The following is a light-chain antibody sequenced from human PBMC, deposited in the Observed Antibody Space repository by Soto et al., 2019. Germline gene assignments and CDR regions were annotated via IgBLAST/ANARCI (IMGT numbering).Light chain of an antibody. CDR1: SGHSSYT. CDR2: VNSDGSH. V-gene: IGLV4-69*01. CDR3: QTWGAGIVV. J-gene: IGLJ2*01. Sequence: QPVLTQSPSASASLGASVNLTCTLSSGHSSYTIAWHQQQPEKGPRYLMKVNSDGSHNKGDGISDRFSGSSSGAERYLTVFRLQSEDEADCYCQTWGAGIVVFGGGTKLTVL.